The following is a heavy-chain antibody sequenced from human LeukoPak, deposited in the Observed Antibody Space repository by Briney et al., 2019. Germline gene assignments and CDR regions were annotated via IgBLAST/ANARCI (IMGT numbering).Heavy chain of an antibody. J-gene: IGHJ4*02. V-gene: IGHV3-21*01. Sequence: GGSLRLSCAASGFTFSSHSMNWVRQAPGKGLELVSSISSGSSYIYYEDSVKGRFTISRDNAKNSLYLQMNSLRAEDTAVYYCAKGTASDYLLDYWGQGTLVTVSS. CDR1: GFTFSSHS. CDR2: ISSGSSYI. CDR3: AKGTASDYLLDY. D-gene: IGHD4-17*01.